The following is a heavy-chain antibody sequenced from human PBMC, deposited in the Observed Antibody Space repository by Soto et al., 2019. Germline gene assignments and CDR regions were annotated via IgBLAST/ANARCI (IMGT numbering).Heavy chain of an antibody. CDR2: ISWNSGSI. J-gene: IGHJ5*02. D-gene: IGHD6-13*01. V-gene: IGHV3-9*01. CDR1: GFTFDDYA. CDR3: AKSPAAAAALWFDP. Sequence: TGGSLRLSCAASGFTFDDYAMHWVRQAPGKGLEWVSGISWNSGSIGYADSVKGRFTISRDNAKNSLYLQMNSLRAEDTALYYCAKSPAAAAALWFDPWGQGTLVTVSS.